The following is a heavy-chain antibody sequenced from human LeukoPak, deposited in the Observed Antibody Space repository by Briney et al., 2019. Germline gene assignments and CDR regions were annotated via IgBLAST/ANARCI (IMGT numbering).Heavy chain of an antibody. D-gene: IGHD3-22*01. CDR1: GGTFSSYA. J-gene: IGHJ3*02. Sequence: SVKVSCKASGGTFSSYAISWVRQAPGQGLEWMGGIIPIFGTANYAQKSQGRVTITADESTSTAYMELSSLRSEDTAVYYCASNTMIVVVDAFDIWGQGTMVTVSS. CDR3: ASNTMIVVVDAFDI. CDR2: IIPIFGTA. V-gene: IGHV1-69*01.